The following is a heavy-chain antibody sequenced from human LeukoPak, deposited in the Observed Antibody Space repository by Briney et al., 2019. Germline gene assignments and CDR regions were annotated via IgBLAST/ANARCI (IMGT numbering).Heavy chain of an antibody. V-gene: IGHV3-23*01. D-gene: IGHD7-27*01. Sequence: PGGSLRLSCAASGFTFSSYAMRWVRQAPGKGLEWVSAICGSGGSKYYADSLRGRFTIMRDNSKNTLYLHIKNLRAEDSALYYWANCLAASGDFLLRYDYYCMDVWGKGTTVTVSS. CDR1: GFTFSSYA. CDR3: ANCLAASGDFLLRYDYYCMDV. CDR2: ICGSGGSK. J-gene: IGHJ6*03.